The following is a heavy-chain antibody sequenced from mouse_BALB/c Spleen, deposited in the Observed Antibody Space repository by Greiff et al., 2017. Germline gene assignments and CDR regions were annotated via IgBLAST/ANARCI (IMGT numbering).Heavy chain of an antibody. CDR1: GYSFTDYN. CDR2: IDPYNGGT. CDR3: AGESVVAKNYAMDY. J-gene: IGHJ4*01. Sequence: VQLKESGPELVKPGASVKVSCKASGYSFTDYNMYWVQQSHGKSLEWIGYIDPYNGGTSYTQKFKGKATLTVDKSSSTAFMHLNSLTSEDSAVYYCAGESVVAKNYAMDYWGQGTSVTVSA. D-gene: IGHD1-1*01. V-gene: IGHV1S135*01.